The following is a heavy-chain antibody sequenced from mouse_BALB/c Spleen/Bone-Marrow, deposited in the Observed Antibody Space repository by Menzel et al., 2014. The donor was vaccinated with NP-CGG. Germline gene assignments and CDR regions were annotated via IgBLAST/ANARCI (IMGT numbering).Heavy chain of an antibody. D-gene: IGHD4-1*01. V-gene: IGHV1S56*01. CDR3: AREANWNFDY. CDR1: GYTFTSYY. CDR2: IYPGNVNT. Sequence: LQESGPELVKPGASVRISCKAAGYTFTSYYIHWVKQRPGQGLQWIGWIYPGNVNTKYNEKFKGKATLTADKSSSTAYIQLSSLTSEDSAVYCCAREANWNFDYWGQGTTLTVSS. J-gene: IGHJ2*01.